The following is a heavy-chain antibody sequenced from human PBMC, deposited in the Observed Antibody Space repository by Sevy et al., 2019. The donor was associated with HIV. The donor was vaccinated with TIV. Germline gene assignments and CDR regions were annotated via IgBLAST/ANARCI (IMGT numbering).Heavy chain of an antibody. CDR3: ARVRVAAVVATMDYYYMDV. Sequence: SQTLSLTCAISGDSVSSNSAAWNWLRQSPSRGLEWLGSTYYRSKWYNDYAVSVKSRITINPDTSKNQFSLQLNSVTPEDSAEYYCARVRVAAVVATMDYYYMDVWGKGTTVTVSS. CDR2: TYYRSKWYN. D-gene: IGHD1-26*01. CDR1: GDSVSSNSAA. J-gene: IGHJ6*03. V-gene: IGHV6-1*01.